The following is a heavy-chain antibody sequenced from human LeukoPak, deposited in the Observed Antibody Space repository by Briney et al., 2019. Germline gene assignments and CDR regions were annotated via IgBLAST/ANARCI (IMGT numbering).Heavy chain of an antibody. Sequence: GRSLRLSCAASGFTFSSYGMHWVRQAPGKGLEWVAVISYDGSNKYYADSVKGRFTISGDNSKNTLYLQMNSLRAENTAVYYCAKVYYDILTGYFSPVFPLDYWGQGTLVTVSS. J-gene: IGHJ4*02. D-gene: IGHD3-9*01. CDR1: GFTFSSYG. CDR2: ISYDGSNK. V-gene: IGHV3-30*18. CDR3: AKVYYDILTGYFSPVFPLDY.